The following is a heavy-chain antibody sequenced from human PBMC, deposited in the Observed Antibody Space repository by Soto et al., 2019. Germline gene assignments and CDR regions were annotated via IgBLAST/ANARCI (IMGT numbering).Heavy chain of an antibody. Sequence: ASVKVSCKASGYTFTSYYINWVRQATGQGLEWMGWMNPNSGNTGYAQKFQGRVTMTRNTSISTAYMELSSLRSEDTAVYYCARIGVVVVAATYYYYMDVWGKGTTVTVSS. J-gene: IGHJ6*03. CDR3: ARIGVVVVAATYYYYMDV. CDR2: MNPNSGNT. CDR1: GYTFTSYY. V-gene: IGHV1-8*01. D-gene: IGHD2-15*01.